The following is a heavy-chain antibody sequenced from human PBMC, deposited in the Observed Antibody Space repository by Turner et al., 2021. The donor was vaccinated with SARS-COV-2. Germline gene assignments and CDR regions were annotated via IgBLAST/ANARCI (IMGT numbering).Heavy chain of an antibody. Sequence: HVQLVESVGGVVQPWRSLRLSCSASGFPFSRYGMHWVRQAPGKGLEWVAVIWYDGSNKYYADSVKGRFTISRDNSKNTLYLQMNSLRAEDTAVYYCARASQNGYSSSWYDPDIDYWGQGTLVTVSS. D-gene: IGHD6-13*01. CDR2: IWYDGSNK. V-gene: IGHV3-33*01. CDR3: ARASQNGYSSSWYDPDIDY. J-gene: IGHJ4*02. CDR1: GFPFSRYG.